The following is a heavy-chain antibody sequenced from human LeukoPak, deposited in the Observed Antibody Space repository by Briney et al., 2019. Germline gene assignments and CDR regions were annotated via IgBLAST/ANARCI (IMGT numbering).Heavy chain of an antibody. CDR1: GFTFSSYA. CDR3: VRNSPDGWD. CDR2: IKQDGSEK. J-gene: IGHJ4*02. V-gene: IGHV3-7*03. D-gene: IGHD1-26*01. Sequence: GGSLRLSCAASGFTFSSYAMSWVRQAPGMGLEWVANIKQDGSEKNYVDSAKGRFTISRDNAKNSLYLQMSSLRAEDTAVYYCVRNSPDGWDWGQGTLVTVSS.